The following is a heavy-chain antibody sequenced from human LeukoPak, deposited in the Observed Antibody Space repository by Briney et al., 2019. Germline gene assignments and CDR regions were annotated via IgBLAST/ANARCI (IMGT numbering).Heavy chain of an antibody. CDR3: ARASKWGSITFDY. V-gene: IGHV3-21*01. J-gene: IGHJ4*02. CDR1: GFTFSSYS. D-gene: IGHD7-27*01. Sequence: GGSLRLSCAASGFTFSSYSMNWVRQAPGKGLEWASSISSSSSYIYYADSVKGRFTISRDNAKNSLYLQMNSLRAEDTAVYYCARASKWGSITFDYWGQGTLVTVSS. CDR2: ISSSSSYI.